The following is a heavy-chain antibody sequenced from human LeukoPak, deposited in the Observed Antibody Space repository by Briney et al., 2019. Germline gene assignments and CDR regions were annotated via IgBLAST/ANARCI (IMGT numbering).Heavy chain of an antibody. J-gene: IGHJ4*02. Sequence: GGSLRLSCAASGLTFSTYAMTWVRQAPGEGLEWVSAISPRGDKTYYADSVKGRFTISRDNSKNTLYLQMNGLRAEDTAIYYCAKERSAGWPFDYWGQGTLVTVS. CDR3: AKERSAGWPFDY. CDR2: ISPRGDKT. V-gene: IGHV3-23*01. D-gene: IGHD6-19*01. CDR1: GLTFSTYA.